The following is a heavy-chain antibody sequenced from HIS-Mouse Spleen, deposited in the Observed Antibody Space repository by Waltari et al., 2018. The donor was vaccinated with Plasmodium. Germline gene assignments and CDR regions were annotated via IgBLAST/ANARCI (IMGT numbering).Heavy chain of an antibody. Sequence: QVQLVESGGGVVQPGRSLRLHGAACGFTFNSYAIHWVRQAPGKGLEWVAVISYDGSNKYYADSVKGRFTISRDNSKNTLYLQMNSLRAEDTAVYYCARDRRLAFDYWGQGTLVTVSS. V-gene: IGHV3-30-3*01. CDR2: ISYDGSNK. J-gene: IGHJ4*02. CDR1: GFTFNSYA. CDR3: ARDRRLAFDY. D-gene: IGHD2-15*01.